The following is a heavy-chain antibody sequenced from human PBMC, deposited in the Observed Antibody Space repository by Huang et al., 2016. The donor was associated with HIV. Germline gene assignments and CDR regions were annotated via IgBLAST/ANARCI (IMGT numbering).Heavy chain of an antibody. CDR2: IYYSGVS. CDR1: GGSISSHY. Sequence: QVQLQESGPGLVKPSETLSLTCSVSGGSISSHYWSWIRQPPGKGLEWIGRIYYSGVSNYSPSLKRRVFISVDTSRNQFALKLSSVTAADTAVYYCARDRRHCSGGSCYYSDYWGHGTLVTVSS. CDR3: ARDRRHCSGGSCYYSDY. D-gene: IGHD2-15*01. V-gene: IGHV4-59*11. J-gene: IGHJ4*01.